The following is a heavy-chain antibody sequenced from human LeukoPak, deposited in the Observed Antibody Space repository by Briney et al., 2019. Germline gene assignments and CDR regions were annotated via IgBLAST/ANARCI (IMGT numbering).Heavy chain of an antibody. D-gene: IGHD5-18*01. Sequence: GASVKGSCKASGYTFTSYAMNWVRQAPGQGLEWIGWINTNTGNPTYAQGFTGRFVFSLDTSVSTAYLQISSLKAEDTAVYYCARDPGSPGQLWFGRHPYFDYWGQGTLVTVSS. CDR1: GYTFTSYA. CDR3: ARDPGSPGQLWFGRHPYFDY. J-gene: IGHJ4*02. CDR2: INTNTGNP. V-gene: IGHV7-4-1*02.